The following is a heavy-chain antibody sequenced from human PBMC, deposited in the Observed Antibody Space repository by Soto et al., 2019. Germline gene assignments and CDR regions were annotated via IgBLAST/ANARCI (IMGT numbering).Heavy chain of an antibody. CDR2: IIPIFGTA. Sequence: QVQLVQSGAEVKKPGSSVKVSCKASGGTFSSYAISWVRQAPGQGLYWMGGIIPIFGTANYAQKYQGRVTISAEESTSTAYRELSSLRSEDTAVYYCARGRYCSGGSCYSGPGDAFDIWGQGTMVTVSS. V-gene: IGHV1-69*01. J-gene: IGHJ3*02. D-gene: IGHD2-15*01. CDR3: ARGRYCSGGSCYSGPGDAFDI. CDR1: GGTFSSYA.